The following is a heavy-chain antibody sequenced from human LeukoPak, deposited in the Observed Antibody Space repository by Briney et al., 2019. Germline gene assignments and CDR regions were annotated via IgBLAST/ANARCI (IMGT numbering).Heavy chain of an antibody. J-gene: IGHJ5*02. Sequence: ASVKVSCKASGYTFTGYYMHWVRQAPGQGLEWMGWINPNSGGTNYAQKFQGRVTMTRDTSISTAYMELSRLRSDDTAVYYCARANPYCSSTSCYDWFDPWGQGTLVTASS. CDR2: INPNSGGT. D-gene: IGHD2-2*01. CDR1: GYTFTGYY. V-gene: IGHV1-2*02. CDR3: ARANPYCSSTSCYDWFDP.